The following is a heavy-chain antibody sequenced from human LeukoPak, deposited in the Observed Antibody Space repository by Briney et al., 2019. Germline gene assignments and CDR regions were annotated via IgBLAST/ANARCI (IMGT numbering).Heavy chain of an antibody. V-gene: IGHV4-61*02. CDR2: IYTSGST. CDR1: GGSISRGDHY. Sequence: SQTLSLTCTVSGGSISRGDHYWSWIRQPAGKGLEWIGRIYTSGSTNYNPSLKSRVTISVDTSKNQFSLKLSSVTAADTAVYYCARESRQDEGFDIWGQGTMVTVSS. CDR3: ARESRQDEGFDI. J-gene: IGHJ3*02.